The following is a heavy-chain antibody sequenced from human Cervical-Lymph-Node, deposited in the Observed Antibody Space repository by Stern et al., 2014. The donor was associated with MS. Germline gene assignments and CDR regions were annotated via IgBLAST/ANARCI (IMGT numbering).Heavy chain of an antibody. CDR3: AKVYGSGPFDY. CDR1: GFTFSSYA. Sequence: EVQLVQSGGTLVQPGGSLRLSCAASGFTFSSYAMSWVRQAPGKGLEWVSVISGSDGSTFYAASVKGRFTISRDNSKNTLFLQMNSLRAEDTAVYYCAKVYGSGPFDYWGQGTLLTVSS. J-gene: IGHJ4*02. D-gene: IGHD6-19*01. CDR2: ISGSDGST. V-gene: IGHV3-23*04.